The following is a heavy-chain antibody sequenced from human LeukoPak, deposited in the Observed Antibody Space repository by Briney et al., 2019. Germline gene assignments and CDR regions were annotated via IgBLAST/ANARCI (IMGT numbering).Heavy chain of an antibody. CDR1: GFTVSSSY. D-gene: IGHD6-13*01. V-gene: IGHV3-53*05. Sequence: GGSLRLSCAASGFTVSSSYMSWVRQAPGKGLEWVSVFYSGGKTYYTDSVKGRFTISRDNSKNTLYLQMNSLRAEDTAVYYCARDQSAAADDNWFDPWGQGTLVTVSS. CDR2: FYSGGKT. CDR3: ARDQSAAADDNWFDP. J-gene: IGHJ5*02.